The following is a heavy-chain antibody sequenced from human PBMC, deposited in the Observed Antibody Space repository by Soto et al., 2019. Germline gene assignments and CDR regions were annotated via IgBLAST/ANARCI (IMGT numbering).Heavy chain of an antibody. Sequence: EVQLLESGGGLVQPGGSLRLSCAASGFTFRSYAMTWVRQAPGKGLEWVSTIRASGDSTYYADSVKGRITISRDNSKNPLYLQMNSLEAEDTAVYFCAKGGYTSYFDYWGQGILVTVSS. D-gene: IGHD5-18*01. CDR3: AKGGYTSYFDY. V-gene: IGHV3-23*01. CDR2: IRASGDST. CDR1: GFTFRSYA. J-gene: IGHJ4*02.